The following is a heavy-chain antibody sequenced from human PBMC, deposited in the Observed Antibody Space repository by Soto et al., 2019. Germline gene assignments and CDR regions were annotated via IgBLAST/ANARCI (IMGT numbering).Heavy chain of an antibody. CDR1: GFTFSSYA. V-gene: IGHV3-23*01. CDR3: AKDSRNGDILTGYWFDY. Sequence: GGSLRLSCAASGFTFSSYAMSWVRQAPGKGLEWVSAISGSGGSTYYADSVKGRFTISRDNSKNTLYLQMNSLRAEDTAVYYCAKDSRNGDILTGYWFDYWGQGTLVTVSS. J-gene: IGHJ4*02. CDR2: ISGSGGST. D-gene: IGHD3-9*01.